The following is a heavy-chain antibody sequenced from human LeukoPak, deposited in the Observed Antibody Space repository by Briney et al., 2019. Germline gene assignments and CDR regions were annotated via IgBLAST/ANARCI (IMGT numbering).Heavy chain of an antibody. J-gene: IGHJ4*02. Sequence: ASVKVSCKASGYTFAGYHIHRVRRAPGQGLEWMGIINPSDGRTSYAQEFQDRVILTSDTSARTVYMELRSLRFEDKAEYYCARENVADSSGWSHFDYWGQGTLVIVSS. D-gene: IGHD6-19*01. V-gene: IGHV1-46*01. CDR1: GYTFAGYH. CDR2: INPSDGRT. CDR3: ARENVADSSGWSHFDY.